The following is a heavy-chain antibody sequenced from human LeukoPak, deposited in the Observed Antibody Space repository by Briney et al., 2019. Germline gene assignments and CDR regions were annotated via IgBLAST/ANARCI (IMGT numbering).Heavy chain of an antibody. Sequence: SETLSLTCTVSGGSISSYYWSWIRQPPGKGPEWIGYIHYSGSTNYSPSLKSRVTISVDTSKKQFSLKLSSVTAADTAVYYCARTTEGYCRGRSCYSYYYYMDVWGKGTTVTVSS. V-gene: IGHV4-59*01. J-gene: IGHJ6*03. CDR1: GGSISSYY. CDR3: ARTTEGYCRGRSCYSYYYYMDV. D-gene: IGHD2-15*01. CDR2: IHYSGST.